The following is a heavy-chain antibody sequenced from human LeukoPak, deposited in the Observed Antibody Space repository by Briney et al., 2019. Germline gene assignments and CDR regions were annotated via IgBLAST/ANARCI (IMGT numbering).Heavy chain of an antibody. CDR2: IIPIFGTA. V-gene: IGHV1-69*13. Sequence: SVKVSCKASGGTFSSYAISWVRQAPGQGLEWMGGIIPIFGTANHAQKFQGRVTITADESTSTAYMELSSLRSEDTAVYYCARGEVGAIPKYYFDYWGQGTLVTVSS. D-gene: IGHD1-26*01. J-gene: IGHJ4*02. CDR1: GGTFSSYA. CDR3: ARGEVGAIPKYYFDY.